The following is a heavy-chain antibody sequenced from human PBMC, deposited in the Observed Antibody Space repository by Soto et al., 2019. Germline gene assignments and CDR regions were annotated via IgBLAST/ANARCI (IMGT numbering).Heavy chain of an antibody. D-gene: IGHD4-17*01. V-gene: IGHV3-30*09. CDR1: GLAFSGYA. CDR2: ISYDGTNR. CDR3: ARDRLRTVTAEPAY. J-gene: IGHJ4*02. Sequence: QVQLVESGGGVVQPGRSLRLSCAASGLAFSGYAMHWVRQAPGKGLEWVAGISYDGTNRYYADSVRGRFAISRDNSKNTLFLQMNRLRVEDTGVYYCARDRLRTVTAEPAYWGQGPLVTVSS.